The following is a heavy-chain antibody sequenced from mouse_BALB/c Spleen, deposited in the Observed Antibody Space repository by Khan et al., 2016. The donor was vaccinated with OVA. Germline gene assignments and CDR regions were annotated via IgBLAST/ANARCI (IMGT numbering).Heavy chain of an antibody. D-gene: IGHD1-1*01. CDR3: ARSNYYGYYFDY. CDR1: GYSITSGYA. Sequence: VQLKESGPGLVKPSQSLSLTCTVTGYSITSGYAWNWIRQFPGNKLEWMGYMSYSGFTYYHPSLKRRISITRDTSKNKFFLQLSSVTTEYTATYYCARSNYYGYYFDYWGQGATLTVSS. J-gene: IGHJ2*01. CDR2: MSYSGFT. V-gene: IGHV3-2*02.